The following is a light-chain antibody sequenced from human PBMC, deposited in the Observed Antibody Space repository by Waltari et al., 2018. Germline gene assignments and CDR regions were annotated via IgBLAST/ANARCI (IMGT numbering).Light chain of an antibody. Sequence: HSALTQPASVSGSPGQTVTISCTGTSSDSGRYNYFAWYQHHPDKVPKLIIYDVNNRPSGISDRFSASKSGDTASLTISGLRAEDEADYYCSSFVGANNLAWVFGGGTKVTV. V-gene: IGLV2-14*03. J-gene: IGLJ3*02. CDR3: SSFVGANNLAWV. CDR1: SSDSGRYNY. CDR2: DVN.